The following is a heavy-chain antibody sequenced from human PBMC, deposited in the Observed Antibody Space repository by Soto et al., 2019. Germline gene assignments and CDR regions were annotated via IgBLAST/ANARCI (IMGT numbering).Heavy chain of an antibody. J-gene: IGHJ4*02. V-gene: IGHV3-23*01. CDR2: ISCCGGTA. D-gene: IGHD6-19*01. CDR3: AKADGEQWLLPHLEN. Sequence: EVQLLESGGGLVRPGESLRLSCAASGFKFNKYAMSWVRQAPGEGLEWVSGISCCGGTASYVDSVKGRFTIARDDSKNTLYLHMNSLRVEDTAEYFCAKADGEQWLLPHLENWGRGTLVTVS. CDR1: GFKFNKYA.